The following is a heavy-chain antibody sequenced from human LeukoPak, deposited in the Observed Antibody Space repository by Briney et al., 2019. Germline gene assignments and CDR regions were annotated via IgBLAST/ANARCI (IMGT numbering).Heavy chain of an antibody. D-gene: IGHD1-26*01. V-gene: IGHV3-74*01. CDR2: INSDGSST. CDR3: ARDGSSQASGSYFGL. CDR1: GFTFSNYW. J-gene: IGHJ4*02. Sequence: QAGGSLRLSCAASGFTFSNYWMHWVRQAPGRGLVWVSRINSDGSSTSYADSVKGRFTISRDNAKNTLYLQMNSLRAEDTAVYYCARDGSSQASGSYFGLWGQGTLVTVSS.